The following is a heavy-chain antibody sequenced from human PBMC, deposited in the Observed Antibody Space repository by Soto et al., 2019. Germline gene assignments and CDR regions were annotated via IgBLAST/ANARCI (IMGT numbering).Heavy chain of an antibody. CDR3: AKGRITMVRGTIDY. Sequence: TWGSPRLSCAAPGFTFSSYAMSWVRQAPGKGLEWVSAISGSGGSTYYADSVKGRFTISRDNSKNTLYLQMNSLRAEDTAVYYCAKGRITMVRGTIDYWGQGTLVTVSS. D-gene: IGHD3-10*01. J-gene: IGHJ4*02. CDR2: ISGSGGST. V-gene: IGHV3-23*01. CDR1: GFTFSSYA.